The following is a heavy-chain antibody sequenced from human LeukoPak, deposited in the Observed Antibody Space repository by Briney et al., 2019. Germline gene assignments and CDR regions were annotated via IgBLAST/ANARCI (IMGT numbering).Heavy chain of an antibody. CDR1: GFTFSSYA. Sequence: GGSLRLSCAASGFTFSSYAMSWVRQAPGKGLEWVSAISGSGGSTYYADSAKGRFTISRDNSKNTLYLQMNSPRAEDTAVYYCAKDGGSYLWDYWGQGTLVTVSS. CDR3: AKDGGSYLWDY. V-gene: IGHV3-23*01. CDR2: ISGSGGST. D-gene: IGHD1-26*01. J-gene: IGHJ4*02.